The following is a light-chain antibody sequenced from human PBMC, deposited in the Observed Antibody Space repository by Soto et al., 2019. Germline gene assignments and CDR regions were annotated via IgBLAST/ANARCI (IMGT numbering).Light chain of an antibody. V-gene: IGKV3-15*01. CDR1: QSVSST. CDR3: QQYNNWPPT. J-gene: IGKJ5*01. Sequence: EIVMTQSPATLSVSPGERATLSCRASQSVSSTLAWYQQKPSQAPRLLIYGVSTRATSIPARFSGSGSGTEFTLTISSLQSEDFVVYYCQQYNNWPPTFGQGTRLEIK. CDR2: GVS.